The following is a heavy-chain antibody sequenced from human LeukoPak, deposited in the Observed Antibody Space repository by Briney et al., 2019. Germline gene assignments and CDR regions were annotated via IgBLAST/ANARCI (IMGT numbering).Heavy chain of an antibody. J-gene: IGHJ5*02. CDR2: INPNSGGT. Sequence: ASVKVSCKASGYTFTGYYMHWVRQAPGQGLKWMGWINPNSGGTNYAQKFQGRVTMTRDTSISTAYMELSRLRSDDTTVYYCARALRSQLNWFDPWGQGTLVTVSS. CDR1: GYTFTGYY. D-gene: IGHD1-1*01. CDR3: ARALRSQLNWFDP. V-gene: IGHV1-2*02.